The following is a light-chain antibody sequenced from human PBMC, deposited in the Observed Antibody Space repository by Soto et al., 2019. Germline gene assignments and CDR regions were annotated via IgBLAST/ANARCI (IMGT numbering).Light chain of an antibody. J-gene: IGKJ1*01. V-gene: IGKV3-15*01. Sequence: ELVMTQSPATLSVSPGERATLSCRASQRVSNNLVWYQQKPGQAPRLLIYGASTRATGIPARFSGSGSGTEVTLTISSLQSEDFAIYYCQQYNNWPRTFGQGTKVEIK. CDR2: GAS. CDR1: QRVSNN. CDR3: QQYNNWPRT.